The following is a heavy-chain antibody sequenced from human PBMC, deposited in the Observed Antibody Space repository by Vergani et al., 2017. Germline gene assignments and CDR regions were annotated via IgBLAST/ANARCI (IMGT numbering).Heavy chain of an antibody. CDR3: AGQASSRKNWFDP. CDR1: GFTFSDYY. CDR2: ISSSSSYT. Sequence: QVQLVESGGGLVKPGGSLRLSCAASGFTFSDYYMSWIRQAPGKGLEWVSYISSSSSYTNYADSVKGRFTISRDNAKNSLYLQMNSLRAEDTAVYYCAGQASSRKNWFDPWGQGTLVTVSS. V-gene: IGHV3-11*05. D-gene: IGHD2-2*01. J-gene: IGHJ5*02.